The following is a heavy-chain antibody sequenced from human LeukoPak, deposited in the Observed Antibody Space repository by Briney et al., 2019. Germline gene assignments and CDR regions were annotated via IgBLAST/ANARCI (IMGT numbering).Heavy chain of an antibody. CDR3: AGEGGFYRPLDY. D-gene: IGHD3-3*01. J-gene: IGHJ4*02. Sequence: SETLSLTCDVSGGSVTSTNWWTWVGQPTGKGLEWIGEVHLDGRTNYNPSLKSRLIMSVDLPENHISLKLTSVTAADTAVYYCAGEGGFYRPLDYSGQGTLVTVSS. V-gene: IGHV4-4*02. CDR2: VHLDGRT. CDR1: GGSVTSTNW.